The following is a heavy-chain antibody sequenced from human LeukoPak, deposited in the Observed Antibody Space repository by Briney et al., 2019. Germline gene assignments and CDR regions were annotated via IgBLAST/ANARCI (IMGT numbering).Heavy chain of an antibody. J-gene: IGHJ5*02. V-gene: IGHV1-69*05. CDR2: IIPIFGTA. CDR1: GGTFSSYA. Sequence: ASVKVSCKASGGTFSSYAISWVRQAPGQGLEWMGGIIPIFGTANYAQKFQGRVTITTDESTSTAYMELSSLRSEDTAVYYCARAAIVVVPAAVTGGDWFDPWGQGTLVTVSS. CDR3: ARAAIVVVPAAVTGGDWFDP. D-gene: IGHD2-2*01.